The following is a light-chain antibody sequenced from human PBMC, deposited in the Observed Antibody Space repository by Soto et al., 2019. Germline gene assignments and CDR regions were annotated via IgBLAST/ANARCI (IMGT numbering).Light chain of an antibody. CDR3: QQSYSNPWT. CDR2: AAS. CDR1: QSISSY. V-gene: IGKV1-39*01. J-gene: IGKJ1*01. Sequence: DIQMTQSPSSLSASVGDRVTITCRASQSISSYLNWYQQKPGKAPKLLIYAASSLQSGVPSRFIGRGSGTDFTLAISKLQPEDFATYYCQQSYSNPWTFGQGTKVEIK.